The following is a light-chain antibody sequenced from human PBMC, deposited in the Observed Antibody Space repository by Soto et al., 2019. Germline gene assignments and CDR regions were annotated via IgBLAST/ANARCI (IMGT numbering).Light chain of an antibody. Sequence: DIQMTLSPSGLSASVGDRVTITCRASHSISSLLAWHQKKPGKAPKILIYKATNLESGVLSRFIGIGSGTEFTRSSRSLQPDDFATRYCRQNKSDPITVGQGPRLGIK. CDR3: RQNKSDPIT. CDR1: HSISSL. CDR2: KAT. V-gene: IGKV1-5*03. J-gene: IGKJ5*01.